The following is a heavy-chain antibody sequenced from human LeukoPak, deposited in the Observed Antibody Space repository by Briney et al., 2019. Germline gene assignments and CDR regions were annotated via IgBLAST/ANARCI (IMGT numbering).Heavy chain of an antibody. D-gene: IGHD3-22*01. J-gene: IGHJ6*03. CDR1: GFTFSTYG. Sequence: GGSLRLSCATSGFTFSTYGIAWVRQAPGKGLEWVAGISGRGITTAYAESVEGRFTISRDNSKNTLYVQMDSLRVDDTAVYYCAKYDNGFFYYYLDVWGKGTTVTVSS. CDR3: AKYDNGFFYYYLDV. CDR2: ISGRGITT. V-gene: IGHV3-23*01.